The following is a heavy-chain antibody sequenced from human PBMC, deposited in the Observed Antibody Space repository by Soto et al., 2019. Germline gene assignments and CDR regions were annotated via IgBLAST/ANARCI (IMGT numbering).Heavy chain of an antibody. CDR1: GGSISSSSYY. V-gene: IGHV4-39*01. CDR3: ARRDVDIVVVPAAIPFDY. CDR2: IYYSGST. D-gene: IGHD2-2*02. J-gene: IGHJ4*02. Sequence: SETLSLTCTVSGGSISSSSYYWGWIRQPPGKGLEWIGSIYYSGSTYYNPSLKSRVTISGDTSKNPFSLKLSSVTAADTAVYYCARRDVDIVVVPAAIPFDYWGQGTLVTVSS.